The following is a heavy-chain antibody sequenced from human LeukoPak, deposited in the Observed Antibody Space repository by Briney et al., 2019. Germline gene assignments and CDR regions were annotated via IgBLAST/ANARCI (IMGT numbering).Heavy chain of an antibody. J-gene: IGHJ5*02. Sequence: KPSETLSLTCAVSGGSFSGYYWTWLRQPPGKGLEWIGEINHSGRTNYNPSFKSRVIISVDTSKNQFSLKLNSVTAADTAVYCCARPLGYCSDSRCPQSWFDPWGQGTLVTVSS. CDR1: GGSFSGYY. D-gene: IGHD2-15*01. V-gene: IGHV4-34*01. CDR2: INHSGRT. CDR3: ARPLGYCSDSRCPQSWFDP.